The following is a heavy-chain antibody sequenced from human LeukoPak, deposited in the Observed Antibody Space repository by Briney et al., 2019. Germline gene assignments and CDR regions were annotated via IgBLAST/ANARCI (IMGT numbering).Heavy chain of an antibody. J-gene: IGHJ4*02. CDR1: GYTFTSYD. V-gene: IGHV1-8*03. CDR3: ARVPLGQWLVPFFDY. Sequence: ASVKVSYKASGYTFTSYDINWVRQATGQGLEWMEWMNPNSGNTGYAQKFQGRVTITRNTSISTAYMELSSLRSEDTAVYYCARVPLGQWLVPFFDYWGQGTLVTVSS. CDR2: MNPNSGNT. D-gene: IGHD6-19*01.